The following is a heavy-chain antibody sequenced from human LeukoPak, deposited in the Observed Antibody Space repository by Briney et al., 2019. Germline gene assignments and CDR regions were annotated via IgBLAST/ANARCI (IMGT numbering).Heavy chain of an antibody. CDR3: ALWFGEFYYFDY. D-gene: IGHD3-10*01. J-gene: IGHJ4*02. Sequence: GASVMVSCKASGGTFSSYAISWVRQAPGQGLEWMGGIIPIFGTANYAQMFQGRVTITADESTSTAYMELSSLRSEDTAVYYCALWFGEFYYFDYWGQGTLVTVSS. CDR2: IIPIFGTA. CDR1: GGTFSSYA. V-gene: IGHV1-69*01.